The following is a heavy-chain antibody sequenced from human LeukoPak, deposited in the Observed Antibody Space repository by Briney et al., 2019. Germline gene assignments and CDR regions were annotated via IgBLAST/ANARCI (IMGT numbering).Heavy chain of an antibody. J-gene: IGHJ3*02. V-gene: IGHV7-4-1*02. Sequence: ASVEVSCKASGYTFTSYAMNWVRQAPGQGLEWMGWINTNTGNPTYAQGFTGRFVFSLDTSVSTAYLQISSLKAEDTAVYYCARSMTSNLEDAFDIWGQGTMVTVSS. CDR2: INTNTGNP. CDR3: ARSMTSNLEDAFDI. D-gene: IGHD4-11*01. CDR1: GYTFTSYA.